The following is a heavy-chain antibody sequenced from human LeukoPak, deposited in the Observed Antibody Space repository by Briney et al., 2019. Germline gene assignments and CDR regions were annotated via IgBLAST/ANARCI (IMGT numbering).Heavy chain of an antibody. CDR2: IYGGGST. V-gene: IGHV3-53*01. J-gene: IGHJ4*02. Sequence: GGSLRLSCEASGFTVSSNYMSWVREAPGKGLEWVSVIYGGGSTYYADSVKGRFTISRDTSKNTLYLQMNSLRAEDTAVYYCASWPGGWYGEDSWGQGTLVTVSS. D-gene: IGHD6-19*01. CDR1: GFTVSSNY. CDR3: ASWPGGWYGEDS.